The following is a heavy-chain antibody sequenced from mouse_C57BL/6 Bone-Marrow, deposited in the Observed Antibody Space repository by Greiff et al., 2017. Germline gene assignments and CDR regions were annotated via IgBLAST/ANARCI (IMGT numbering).Heavy chain of an antibody. CDR1: GYAFTNYL. V-gene: IGHV1-54*01. D-gene: IGHD2-3*01. CDR2: INPGSGGT. Sequence: VKLKESGAELVRPGTSVKVSCKASGYAFTNYLIEWVKQRPGQGLEWIGVINPGSGGTNYNEKFKGKATLTADKSSSTAYMQLSSLTSEDSAVYFCARGGGYYPLFDYWGQGTTLTVSS. J-gene: IGHJ2*01. CDR3: ARGGGYYPLFDY.